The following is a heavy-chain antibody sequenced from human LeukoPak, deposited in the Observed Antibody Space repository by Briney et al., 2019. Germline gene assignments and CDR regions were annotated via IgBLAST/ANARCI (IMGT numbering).Heavy chain of an antibody. V-gene: IGHV3-23*01. J-gene: IGHJ4*02. D-gene: IGHD3-22*01. CDR2: ISGSGGST. CDR3: AKDPTMIVVVIPDY. CDR1: GFPFSSYA. Sequence: GGPLRLSFAASGFPFSSYAMSWVRQAPGKGREWVSAISGSGGSTYYADSVKGRFTISRDNSKNTLYLQMNSLRAEDTAVYYCAKDPTMIVVVIPDYWGQGTLVTVSS.